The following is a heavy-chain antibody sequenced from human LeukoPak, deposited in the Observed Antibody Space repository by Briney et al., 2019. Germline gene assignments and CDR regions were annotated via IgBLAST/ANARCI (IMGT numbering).Heavy chain of an antibody. D-gene: IGHD2-15*01. CDR2: IYYSGST. V-gene: IGHV4-39*01. Sequence: PSETLSLTCAVYGGSFSGYYWGWIRQPPGKGLEWIGSIYYSGSTYYNPSLKSRLTLSVDTSKNQFSLKLSSVTAADTAVYYCGVAAVSGVGLAFDIWGQGTMVTVSS. CDR1: GGSFSGYY. CDR3: GVAAVSGVGLAFDI. J-gene: IGHJ3*02.